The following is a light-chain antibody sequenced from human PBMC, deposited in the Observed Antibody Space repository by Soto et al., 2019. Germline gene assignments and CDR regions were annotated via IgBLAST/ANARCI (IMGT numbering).Light chain of an antibody. CDR3: QRYENYWT. V-gene: IGKV1-5*01. Sequence: DIQMTQSPSTLSATAGDRVTITCRASQSISSWLAWYQQKPGKAPKLLIYDASNLESGVPSRFSGSGSGTEFTLTISKLQPDDIATYYCQRYENYWTFGQGTKVDIK. CDR2: DAS. J-gene: IGKJ1*01. CDR1: QSISSW.